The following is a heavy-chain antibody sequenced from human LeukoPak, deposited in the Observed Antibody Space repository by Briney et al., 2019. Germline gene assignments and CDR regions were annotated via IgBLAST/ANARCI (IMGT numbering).Heavy chain of an antibody. CDR1: GASLSSYY. J-gene: IGHJ6*03. CDR3: ARGQFASGKDYYYYMDV. CDR2: IYTGATL. D-gene: IGHD3-10*01. Sequence: PETLSLTCTVSGASLSSYYWAWIRQPAGKGLGWIGRIYTGATLNYNPSLESRVTMSLDNFKNHFSLSLTSVTAADTAVYYCARGQFASGKDYYYYMDVWGKGTTVTVSS. V-gene: IGHV4-4*07.